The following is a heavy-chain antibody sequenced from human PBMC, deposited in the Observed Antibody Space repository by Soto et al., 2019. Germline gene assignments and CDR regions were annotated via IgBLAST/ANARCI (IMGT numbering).Heavy chain of an antibody. V-gene: IGHV1-18*01. Sequence: QVQLVQSGAEVKKPGASVKVSCKASGYTFISYGISWVRQAPGQGLEWMGGISVYNGNTNDAQKVQGRVTMTTDTSTSTAYMELRSLRSDDTAVYYCARGQGEYCSGGSCYANYYYNGMDVWGQGITVTVSS. J-gene: IGHJ6*02. CDR1: GYTFISYG. CDR2: ISVYNGNT. CDR3: ARGQGEYCSGGSCYANYYYNGMDV. D-gene: IGHD2-15*01.